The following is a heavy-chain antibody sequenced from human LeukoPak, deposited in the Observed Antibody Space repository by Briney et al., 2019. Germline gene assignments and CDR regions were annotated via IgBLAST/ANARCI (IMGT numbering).Heavy chain of an antibody. Sequence: PGGSLRLSCAASGFTFSDYYMSWIRQAPGKGLEWVPYISSSGSTIYYADSVKGRFTISRDNAKNSLYLQMNSLRAEDTAVYYCAKTSQGHPPYYCSMDVWGQGTTVTVSS. CDR1: GFTFSDYY. CDR2: ISSSGSTI. J-gene: IGHJ6*02. CDR3: AKTSQGHPPYYCSMDV. V-gene: IGHV3-11*01.